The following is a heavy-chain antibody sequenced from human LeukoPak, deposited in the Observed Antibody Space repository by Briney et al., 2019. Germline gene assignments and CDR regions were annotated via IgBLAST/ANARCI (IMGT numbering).Heavy chain of an antibody. CDR2: IIAVVGTA. D-gene: IGHD4-17*01. CDR1: GVTXSISD. Sequence: GASVTVSCTASGVTXSISDINWVRQAPGQGLEWMGAIIAVVGTANYAQKSQGRVTITADESTSTASMELSSLRSEDTAVYYCARGHYGGTSWGHGTLVTVSS. V-gene: IGHV1-69*13. J-gene: IGHJ4*01. CDR3: ARGHYGGTS.